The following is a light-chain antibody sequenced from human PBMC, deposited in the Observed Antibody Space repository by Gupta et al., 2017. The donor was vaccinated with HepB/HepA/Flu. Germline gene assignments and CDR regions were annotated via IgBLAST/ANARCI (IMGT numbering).Light chain of an antibody. CDR1: QSVNSNF. CDR2: GAS. J-gene: IGKJ4*01. Sequence: EVVLAQSPGTLSLSPEERATLSCRASQSVNSNFLSWYQQKPGQAPRLLIYGASSRATGIPDRFSGSGAGTDLSLTISSLEPADYAIYYWQQYGSMPVIFGGGPKVEVK. V-gene: IGKV3-20*01. CDR3: QQYGSMPVI.